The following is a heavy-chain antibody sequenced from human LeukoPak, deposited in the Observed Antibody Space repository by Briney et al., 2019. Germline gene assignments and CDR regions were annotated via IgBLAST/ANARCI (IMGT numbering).Heavy chain of an antibody. V-gene: IGHV3-30-3*01. D-gene: IGHD5-12*01. CDR3: AREKRGFSNHFDY. CDR1: GFTFSSYA. J-gene: IGHJ4*02. Sequence: PGRSLRLSCAASGFTFSSYAMHWVRQAPGKGLEWVAVISYDGSNKYYADSVKGRFTISRDNSKNTLYLQMNSLRAEDTAVYYCAREKRGFSNHFDYWGQGTLVTVSS. CDR2: ISYDGSNK.